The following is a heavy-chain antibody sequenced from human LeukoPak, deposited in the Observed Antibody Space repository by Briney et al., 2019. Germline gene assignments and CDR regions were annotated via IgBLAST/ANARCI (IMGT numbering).Heavy chain of an antibody. D-gene: IGHD6-19*01. J-gene: IGHJ4*02. CDR2: INPSGGST. CDR1: GYTFTSYY. V-gene: IGHV1-46*01. CDR3: ARGHSSGWYSYCDY. Sequence: SVTVSCKASGYTFTSYYMHLMRQAPAQGLEWMGIINPSGGSTSYAQKFQGRGTMTRDTATSTVYMELSSLRSEDTAVYYCARGHSSGWYSYCDYWGQGTLVTVSS.